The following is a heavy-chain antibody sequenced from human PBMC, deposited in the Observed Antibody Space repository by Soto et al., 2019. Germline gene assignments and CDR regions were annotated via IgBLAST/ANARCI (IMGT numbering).Heavy chain of an antibody. CDR1: GASINNFAYY. J-gene: IGHJ5*01. CDR3: ARRERYYGSPGWFDP. V-gene: IGHV4-39*01. Sequence: PSETLSLTCSVSGASINNFAYYWGWIRQPPGKRLEWIGTVYYNENTYYNPSLKSRVAISVDTAKNQFSLNLRSVTAADTAIYFCARRERYYGSPGWFDPWGQGTLVTVSS. D-gene: IGHD3-10*01. CDR2: VYYNENT.